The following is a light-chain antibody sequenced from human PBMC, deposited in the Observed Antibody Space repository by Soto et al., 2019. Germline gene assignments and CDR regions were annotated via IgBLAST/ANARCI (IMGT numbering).Light chain of an antibody. CDR2: ASS. CDR1: QSIGSN. V-gene: IGKV3-11*01. Sequence: EIVMTQSPATLSVSPGERATLSCRASQSIGSNLAWYQQKPGQAPRLVIYASSIRASDFPARFSGSGSGTDFTLTISSLEPEDFAVYYCQQRSNFGQGTRLEIK. J-gene: IGKJ5*01. CDR3: QQRSN.